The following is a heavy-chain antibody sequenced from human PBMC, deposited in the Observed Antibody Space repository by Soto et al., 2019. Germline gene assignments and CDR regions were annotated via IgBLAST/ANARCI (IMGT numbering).Heavy chain of an antibody. J-gene: IGHJ5*02. CDR3: ARSYCSGGSCPRGNWFDP. CDR1: GYTFTGYY. CDR2: INPNSGGT. Sequence: GASVKVSFKASGYTFTGYYMHWVRPAPGQGLEWMGWINPNSGGTNYAQKFQGRVTMTRDTSISTAYMELSRLRSDDTAVYYCARSYCSGGSCPRGNWFDPWGQGTLVTVS. V-gene: IGHV1-2*02. D-gene: IGHD2-15*01.